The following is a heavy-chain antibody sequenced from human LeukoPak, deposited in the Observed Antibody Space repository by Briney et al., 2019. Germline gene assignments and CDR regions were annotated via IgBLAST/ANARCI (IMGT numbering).Heavy chain of an antibody. V-gene: IGHV3-53*04. CDR1: GFTVSSNY. Sequence: GGSLRLSCVASGFTVSSNYMSWVRQAPGKGLEWVSVTVKGRFTISRHNSKNTLYPQMNSLRVEDTAVYYCARGGTPGYSSGRIDYWGQGTLVTVSS. J-gene: IGHJ4*02. CDR3: ARGGTPGYSSGRIDY. D-gene: IGHD6-19*01.